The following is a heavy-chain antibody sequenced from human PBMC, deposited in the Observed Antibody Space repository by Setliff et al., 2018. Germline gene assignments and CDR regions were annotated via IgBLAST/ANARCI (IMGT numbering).Heavy chain of an antibody. V-gene: IGHV4-30-4*08. CDR3: AREQWLDPPGYYYMDV. CDR2: IYYSGST. CDR1: GGSISSGDYY. D-gene: IGHD6-19*01. Sequence: LSLTCTVSGGSISSGDYYWSWIRQPPGKGLEWIGYIYYSGSTYYNPSLKSRVTMSIDTSKNQFSLKLNSVTAADMAVYYCAREQWLDPPGYYYMDVWAKGTTVTVSS. J-gene: IGHJ6*03.